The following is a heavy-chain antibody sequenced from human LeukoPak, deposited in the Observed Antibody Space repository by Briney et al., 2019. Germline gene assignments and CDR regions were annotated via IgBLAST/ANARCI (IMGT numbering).Heavy chain of an antibody. V-gene: IGHV1-18*01. CDR1: GYTFTSYG. CDR2: ISAYNGNT. Sequence: ASVKVSCKSSGYTFTSYGISWVRQAPGQGLEWMGWISAYNGNTNYAQKLQGRVTMTTDTSTSTAYMELRSLRSDDTAVYYCARGGKRWVESGDWFDPWGQGTLVTVSS. CDR3: ARGGKRWVESGDWFDP. J-gene: IGHJ5*02. D-gene: IGHD5-24*01.